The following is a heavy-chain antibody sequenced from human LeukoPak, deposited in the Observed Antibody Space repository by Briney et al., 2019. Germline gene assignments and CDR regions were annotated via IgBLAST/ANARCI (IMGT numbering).Heavy chain of an antibody. V-gene: IGHV3-21*01. CDR2: ISISSNYI. D-gene: IGHD6-19*01. CDR1: GFTFSSYS. CDR3: AREPTAVAGFDY. J-gene: IGHJ4*02. Sequence: GGSPTLSCAASGFTFSSYSMNWVRQHPPRGLEWVSSISISSNYIYYADSVKGRFTISRDNAKNSLYLQVNSLRAEDTAVYYCAREPTAVAGFDYWGQGTLVTVSS.